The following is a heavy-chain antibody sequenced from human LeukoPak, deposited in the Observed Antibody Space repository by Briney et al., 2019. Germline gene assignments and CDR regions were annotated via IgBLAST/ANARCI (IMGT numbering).Heavy chain of an antibody. D-gene: IGHD6-13*01. J-gene: IGHJ4*02. V-gene: IGHV1-58*01. CDR2: IVVGSGHT. CDR3: ARDNTAAGPFDY. CDR1: GFTFTSSA. Sequence: GTSVQVSCKASGFTFTSSAVQWVRQARGQGLEWIGWIVVGSGHTNYAQKFQGRVTMTRDTSTSTVYMDLSSLRSEDTAVYYCARDNTAAGPFDYWGQGTLVTVSS.